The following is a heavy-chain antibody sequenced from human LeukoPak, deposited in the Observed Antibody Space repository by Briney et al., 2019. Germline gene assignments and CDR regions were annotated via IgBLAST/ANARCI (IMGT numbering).Heavy chain of an antibody. Sequence: GGSLRLSCAASGFRFSSHWMTWVRQAPGKGLEWVANIKQDGSEKYYVDSVKGRFTISRDNAKNSLYLQMNSLRAEDTAVYYCAKDSYSKGDFWGQGVLVTVSS. CDR1: GFRFSSHW. D-gene: IGHD6-13*01. CDR3: AKDSYSKGDF. J-gene: IGHJ4*02. V-gene: IGHV3-7*01. CDR2: IKQDGSEK.